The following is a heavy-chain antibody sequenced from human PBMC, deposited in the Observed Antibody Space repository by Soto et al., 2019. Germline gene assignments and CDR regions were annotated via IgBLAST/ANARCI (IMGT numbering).Heavy chain of an antibody. CDR1: GYTFTSYG. D-gene: IGHD1-20*01. J-gene: IGHJ4*02. CDR2: ISAYNGNT. V-gene: IGHV1-18*01. Sequence: ASVKVSCKASGYTFTSYGISWVRQAPGQGLEWMGWISAYNGNTKYAQKLQGRVTMTTDTSTSTAYMELRSLRSDDTAVNYCARDAAIGMNDYWGQGTLVTVSS. CDR3: ARDAAIGMNDY.